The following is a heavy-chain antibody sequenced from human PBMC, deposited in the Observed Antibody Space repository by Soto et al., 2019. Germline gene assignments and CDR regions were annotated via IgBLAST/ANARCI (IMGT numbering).Heavy chain of an antibody. CDR1: GGSVSSGSYY. CDR3: ARDVSLIAARRGDYYYGMDV. V-gene: IGHV4-61*01. D-gene: IGHD6-6*01. CDR2: IYYSGST. J-gene: IGHJ6*02. Sequence: QVQLQESGPGLVKPSETLSLTCTVSGGSVSSGSYYWSWIRQPPGKGLEWIGYIYYSGSTNYNPSRHRRVTISVDTSKNQFSLKLSSVTAADTAVYYCARDVSLIAARRGDYYYGMDVWCQWTAVTVSS.